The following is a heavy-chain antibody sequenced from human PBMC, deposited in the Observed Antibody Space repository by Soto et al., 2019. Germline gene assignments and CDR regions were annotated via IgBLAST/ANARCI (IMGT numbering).Heavy chain of an antibody. CDR1: GYTFTGYY. J-gene: IGHJ3*02. Sequence: ASVKVSCKASGYTFTGYYMHWVRQAPGQGLEWMGWINPNSGGTNYAQKFQGWVTMTRDTSISTAYMELSRLRSDDTAVYYCVRVFHYDILTGYYRSAPAFDIWGQGTMVTVSS. V-gene: IGHV1-2*04. CDR2: INPNSGGT. D-gene: IGHD3-9*01. CDR3: VRVFHYDILTGYYRSAPAFDI.